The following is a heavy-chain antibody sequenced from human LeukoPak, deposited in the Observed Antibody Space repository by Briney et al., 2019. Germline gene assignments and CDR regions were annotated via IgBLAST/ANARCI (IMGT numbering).Heavy chain of an antibody. J-gene: IGHJ3*02. CDR3: ARVFWEKDGFIGAFDI. CDR2: IYSGDST. Sequence: GGSLRLSCAASGFTFSSYVMSWVRQAPGKGLEWVSIIYSGDSTYYADSVKGRFTISRDNSKNTLYLQMNSLRAEDTAVYYCARVFWEKDGFIGAFDIWGQGTMVTVSS. D-gene: IGHD3-3*01. CDR1: GFTFSSYV. V-gene: IGHV3-66*01.